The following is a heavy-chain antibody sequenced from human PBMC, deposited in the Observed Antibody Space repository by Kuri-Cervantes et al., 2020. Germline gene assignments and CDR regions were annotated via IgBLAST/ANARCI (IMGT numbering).Heavy chain of an antibody. Sequence: GESLKISCAASGLTFSSYGMHWVRQAPGKGLEWVAVIWYDGSNKYYADSVKGRFTISRDNAKNSLYLQMNSLRAEDTAVYYCASEGYYGSGIKGEFDYWGQGTLVTVSS. J-gene: IGHJ4*02. CDR3: ASEGYYGSGIKGEFDY. V-gene: IGHV3-33*01. CDR1: GLTFSSYG. D-gene: IGHD3-10*01. CDR2: IWYDGSNK.